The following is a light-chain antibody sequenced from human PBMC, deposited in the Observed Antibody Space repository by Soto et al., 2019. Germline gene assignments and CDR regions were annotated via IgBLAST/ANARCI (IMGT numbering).Light chain of an antibody. V-gene: IGKV3-20*01. CDR1: QSVYNNY. CDR2: AAS. CDR3: QPYGTSSWT. Sequence: EIVLTQSPGTLSLSPGERATLYCRASQSVYNNYLAWYQHKPGQAPRLLIYAASSRATGIPDRFSGSGSGTDFTLTISRLEPEDFAVYYCQPYGTSSWTFGQGTKVEIK. J-gene: IGKJ1*01.